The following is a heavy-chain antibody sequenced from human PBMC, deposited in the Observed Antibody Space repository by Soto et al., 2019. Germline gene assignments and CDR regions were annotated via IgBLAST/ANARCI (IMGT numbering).Heavy chain of an antibody. CDR2: ISSSGSTI. CDR3: AREYSGYDHFSYYYYYGMDV. CDR1: GFTFSSYE. V-gene: IGHV3-48*03. J-gene: IGHJ6*02. D-gene: IGHD5-12*01. Sequence: GGSLRLSCAASGFTFSSYEMNWVRQAPGKGLEWVSYISSSGSTIYYADSVKGRFTISRDNAKNSLYLQMNSLRAEDTAVYYCAREYSGYDHFSYYYYYGMDVWGQGTTVTVSS.